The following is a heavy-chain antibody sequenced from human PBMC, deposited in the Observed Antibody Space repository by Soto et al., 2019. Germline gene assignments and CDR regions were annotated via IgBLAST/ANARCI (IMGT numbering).Heavy chain of an antibody. D-gene: IGHD3-22*01. V-gene: IGHV6-1*01. CDR3: ASSTFFPDSRGYHFKNLDS. Sequence: SQTLSLTCAISGDSVSSNTASWNWIRQSPSRGLEWLGRTYFRSKWYNDYAVSVKSRIIINPDTSNNQFSLTLTSVTAADTAMYYCASSTFFPDSRGYHFKNLDSWGQGTLVTVSS. CDR2: TYFRSKWYN. CDR1: GDSVSSNTAS. J-gene: IGHJ5*01.